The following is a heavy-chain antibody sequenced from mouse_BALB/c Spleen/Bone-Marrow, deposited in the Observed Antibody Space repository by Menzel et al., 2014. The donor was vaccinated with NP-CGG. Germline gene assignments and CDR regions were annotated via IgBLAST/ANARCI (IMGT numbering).Heavy chain of an antibody. Sequence: VQLKESGAELVKPGASVKLSCTASGFNIKDTYMHWVKQRPEQGLEWIGRIDPASGNTKFDPKFQGKATIASDTSSNTAYLQFIKLTSEDTDVYYCAAYCYVGSYGFAYWGQGTLVTVAA. V-gene: IGHV14-3*02. CDR3: AAYCYVGSYGFAY. CDR1: GFNIKDTY. D-gene: IGHD1-1*01. J-gene: IGHJ3*01. CDR2: IDPASGNT.